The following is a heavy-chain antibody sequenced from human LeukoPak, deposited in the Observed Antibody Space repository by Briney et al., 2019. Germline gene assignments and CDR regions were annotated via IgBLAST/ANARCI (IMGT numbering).Heavy chain of an antibody. CDR3: ARGLWFGSRFDY. CDR2: MNPNSGNT. J-gene: IGHJ4*02. V-gene: IGHV1-8*03. Sequence: ASVKVSCKASGYTFTGYYMHWVRQAPGQGLEWMGWMNPNSGNTGYAQKFQGRVTITRNTSISTAYMELSSLRSEDTAVYYCARGLWFGSRFDYWGQGTLVTVSS. D-gene: IGHD3-10*01. CDR1: GYTFTGYY.